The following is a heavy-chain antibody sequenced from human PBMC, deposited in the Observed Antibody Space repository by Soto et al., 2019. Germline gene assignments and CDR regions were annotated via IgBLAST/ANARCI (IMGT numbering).Heavy chain of an antibody. CDR2: INHSGST. CDR1: GGSFSGYY. V-gene: IGHV4-34*01. D-gene: IGHD3-22*01. J-gene: IGHJ5*02. CDR3: ARVLLAMIVVVGYNWFVP. Sequence: SETLSRTCAVYGGSFSGYYWSWIRQPPGKGLEWIGEINHSGSTNYNPSLKSRVTISVDTSKNQFSLKLSSVTAADTAVYYCARVLLAMIVVVGYNWFVPWGQGSLVTVSS.